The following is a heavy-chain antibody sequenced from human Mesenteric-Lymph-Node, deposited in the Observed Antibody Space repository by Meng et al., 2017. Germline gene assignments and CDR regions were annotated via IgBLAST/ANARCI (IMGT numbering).Heavy chain of an antibody. Sequence: ASVKVSCKASGYTFTGYYMHWVRQAPGQGLEWMGRINPNSGATNYAQKFQGRVTMTRDTSISTAYMELSTLRSDDTAVYYCARGRSFFGSGNYLNYWGQGTLVTGSS. CDR1: GYTFTGYY. D-gene: IGHD3-10*01. CDR2: INPNSGAT. CDR3: ARGRSFFGSGNYLNY. V-gene: IGHV1-2*06. J-gene: IGHJ4*02.